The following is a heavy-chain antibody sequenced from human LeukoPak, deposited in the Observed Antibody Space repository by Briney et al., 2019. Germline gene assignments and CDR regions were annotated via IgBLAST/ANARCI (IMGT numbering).Heavy chain of an antibody. CDR2: VYGGGTR. CDR3: AKGTSVAGTIFGY. D-gene: IGHD6-19*01. V-gene: IGHV3-66*01. J-gene: IGHJ4*02. Sequence: GGSLRLSCAASGFSVGTNYVSWVRQGPGKGLEWVSVVYGGGTRYYADSVKGRFAISRDNSMNTVHLQMDSLRDEDTAVYYCAKGTSVAGTIFGYWGQGTLVTVSS. CDR1: GFSVGTNY.